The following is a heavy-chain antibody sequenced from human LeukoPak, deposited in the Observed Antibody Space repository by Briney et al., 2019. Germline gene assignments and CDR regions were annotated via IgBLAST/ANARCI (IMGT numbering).Heavy chain of an antibody. CDR2: ISGGGGTT. D-gene: IGHD1-26*01. CDR1: GFTFSSFG. J-gene: IGHJ6*02. V-gene: IGHV3-23*01. CDR3: AEDNILGQGYYYGMDV. Sequence: PGGSLRLSCAASGFTFSSFGMSWVRQPPGKGLEWVSGISGGGGTTYYADSVKGRFTISRDNSKNTLYLQMHSLRVEDTGVYYCAEDNILGQGYYYGMDVWGQGTTVTVSS.